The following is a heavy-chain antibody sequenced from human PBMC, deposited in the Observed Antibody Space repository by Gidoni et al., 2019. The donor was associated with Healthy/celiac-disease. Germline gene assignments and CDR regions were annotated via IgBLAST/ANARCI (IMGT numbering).Heavy chain of an antibody. CDR2: IKSKTDGGTT. J-gene: IGHJ4*02. CDR3: TTVGRSIAARAVDY. Sequence: EVQLVESGGCLVKPGWSLRLCCAAPAFTFSNARMSWVRQSPGKGREWVGRIKSKTDGGTTDYAAPVKGRFTISRDDSKNTLYLQMNSLKTEDTAVYYCTTVGRSIAARAVDYWGQGTLVTVSS. V-gene: IGHV3-15*01. D-gene: IGHD6-25*01. CDR1: AFTFSNAR.